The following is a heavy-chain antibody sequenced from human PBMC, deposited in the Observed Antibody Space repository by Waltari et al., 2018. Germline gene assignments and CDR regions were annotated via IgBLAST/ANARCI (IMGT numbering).Heavy chain of an antibody. CDR3: ANARMAVFQGGAFDI. Sequence: EVQLLESGGGLVQPGGSLRLSCAASGFTFSSYAMSWVRQAPGKGLEWVSAISGSGGITYYADSVKGRFTISRDNSKNTLYLQMNSLRAEDTAVYYCANARMAVFQGGAFDIWGQGTMVTVSS. CDR2: ISGSGGIT. V-gene: IGHV3-23*01. D-gene: IGHD6-19*01. J-gene: IGHJ3*02. CDR1: GFTFSSYA.